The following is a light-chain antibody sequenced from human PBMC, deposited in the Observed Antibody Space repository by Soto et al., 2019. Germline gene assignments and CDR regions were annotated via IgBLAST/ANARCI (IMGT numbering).Light chain of an antibody. V-gene: IGKV1-27*01. CDR1: QDISNY. CDR2: AAS. J-gene: IGKJ4*01. Sequence: DIQMTQSPSSLSASVWDGVTITCRASQDISNYLAWFQQKPGKVPKLLIYAASSLQPGVPSRFSGSGSGTHFTLTISSLQPEDVAAYYCQKYDSVPLAFGGGTRVEIK. CDR3: QKYDSVPLA.